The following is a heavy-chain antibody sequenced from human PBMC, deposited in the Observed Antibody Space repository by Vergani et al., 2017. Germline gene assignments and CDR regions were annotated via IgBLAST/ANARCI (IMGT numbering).Heavy chain of an antibody. CDR1: GFTFSNYW. CDR2: IKQDGSEK. V-gene: IGHV3-7*03. Sequence: EVQLVESGGGLVQPGGSLRLSCAASGFTFSNYWMTWVRQAPGKGLEWVANIKQDGSEKYYVDSVKGRFTISRDNAKNSLYMLMNSLRAEDTAVYYCARTPTIYSNYVPYYYYYMDVWGKGTTVTVSS. J-gene: IGHJ6*03. CDR3: ARTPTIYSNYVPYYYYYMDV. D-gene: IGHD4-11*01.